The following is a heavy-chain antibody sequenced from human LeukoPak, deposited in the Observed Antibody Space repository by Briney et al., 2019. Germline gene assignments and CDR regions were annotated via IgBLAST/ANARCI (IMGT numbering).Heavy chain of an antibody. Sequence: SETQSLPCTVSGDPISICGYHCSWIRQPPAKGRLSIEYIYHSGSTYYNPSLKSRVTISVDRSKNQFSLKLSSVTAADTAVYYCARGRYDSSGYYAGLDYWGQGTLVTVS. CDR3: ARGRYDSSGYYAGLDY. V-gene: IGHV4-30-2*01. CDR1: GDPISICGYH. CDR2: IYHSGST. J-gene: IGHJ4*02. D-gene: IGHD3-22*01.